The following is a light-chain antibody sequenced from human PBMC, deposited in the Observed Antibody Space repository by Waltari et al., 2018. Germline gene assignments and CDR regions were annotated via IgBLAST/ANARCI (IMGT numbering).Light chain of an antibody. J-gene: IGLJ2*01. Sequence: QSALTQPASVSASPGQSITISCTGTSSDIGRYNYVSWYQQHPGTAPKLLIFDVSKRPSGVPNRFSGSKSADTASLTISGLQSEDEADYYCSSYTTSTTVIFGGGTKLTVL. CDR2: DVS. CDR1: SSDIGRYNY. V-gene: IGLV2-14*03. CDR3: SSYTTSTTVI.